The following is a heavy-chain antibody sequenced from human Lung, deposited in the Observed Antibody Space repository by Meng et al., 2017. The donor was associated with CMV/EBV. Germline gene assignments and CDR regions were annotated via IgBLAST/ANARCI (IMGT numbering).Heavy chain of an antibody. D-gene: IGHD6-13*01. CDR3: ARSLAEYSSSWYRD. CDR2: ISYDGSNK. V-gene: IGHV3-30-3*01. CDR1: GFTFSSYA. J-gene: IGHJ4*02. Sequence: GESLKISCAASGFTFSSYAMHWVRQAPGKGLEWVAVISYDGSNKYYADSVKGRFTISRDNSKNTLYLQMNSLRAEDTAVYYCARSLAEYSSSWYRDWGQGXLVTASS.